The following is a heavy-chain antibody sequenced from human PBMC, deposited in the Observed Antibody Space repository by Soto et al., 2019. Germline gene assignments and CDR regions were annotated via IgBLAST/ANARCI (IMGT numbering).Heavy chain of an antibody. D-gene: IGHD2-2*01. Sequence: QVQLVQSGAEVKKPGASVKVSCKASGYTFTSYGISWVRQAPGQGLEWMGWISAYNGNTNYAQKLQGRVTMTTDTSTRTAYMELRSLSSDDTAGYYCARTTIVEDIVVVPAAPWGQGTMVTVSS. CDR3: ARTTIVEDIVVVPAAP. J-gene: IGHJ5*02. CDR2: ISAYNGNT. V-gene: IGHV1-18*01. CDR1: GYTFTSYG.